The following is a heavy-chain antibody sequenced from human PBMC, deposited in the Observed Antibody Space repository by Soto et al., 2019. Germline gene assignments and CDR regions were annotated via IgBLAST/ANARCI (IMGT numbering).Heavy chain of an antibody. J-gene: IGHJ4*02. D-gene: IGHD6-13*01. CDR3: AKASVWYPYFDS. V-gene: IGHV3-23*01. CDR2: ITFTGVST. Sequence: EAQLLESGGDLVQPGGSLRLSCAASEFSFDDYAMSWVRQAPGKGLEWVSSITFTGVSTYYADSVKGRFTISRDNSKDTLYLQMNNLRAEDTAIYYCAKASVWYPYFDSWGQGTLVTDSS. CDR1: EFSFDDYA.